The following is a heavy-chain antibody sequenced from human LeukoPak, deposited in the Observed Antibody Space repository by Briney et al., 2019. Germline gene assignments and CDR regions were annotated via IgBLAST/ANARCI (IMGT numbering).Heavy chain of an antibody. J-gene: IGHJ4*02. CDR2: ISWNSGSI. CDR3: AKDAYSGYDFSVFDY. V-gene: IGHV3-9*01. D-gene: IGHD5-12*01. Sequence: GRSLRLSCAASGFTFDDYAMHWVRQAPGKGLEWVSGISWNSGSIGYADSVKGRFTISRDNAKNSLYLQMYSLRAEDTALYYCAKDAYSGYDFSVFDYWGQGTLVTVSS. CDR1: GFTFDDYA.